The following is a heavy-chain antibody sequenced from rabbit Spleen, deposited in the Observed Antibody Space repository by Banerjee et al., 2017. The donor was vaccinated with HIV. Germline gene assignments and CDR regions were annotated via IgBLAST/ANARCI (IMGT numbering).Heavy chain of an antibody. D-gene: IGHD4-2*01. Sequence: EQLEESGGGLVKPEGSLTLTCKASGVSLNDTDVMCWVRQAPGKGLEWIACIDVVKYGTSYYASWAKGRFTIFKTSSTTVTLRMTSLTAADTATYFCARDLAGYVGFGYISYLDLWGPGPLVTVS. V-gene: IGHV1S45*01. CDR1: GVSLNDTDV. J-gene: IGHJ4*01. CDR3: ARDLAGYVGFGYISYLDL. CDR2: IDVVKYGTS.